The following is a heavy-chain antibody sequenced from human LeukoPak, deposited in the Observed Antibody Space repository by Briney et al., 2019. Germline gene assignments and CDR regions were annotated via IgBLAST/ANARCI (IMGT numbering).Heavy chain of an antibody. CDR1: GFIFSNYN. J-gene: IGHJ4*02. D-gene: IGHD5-18*01. CDR2: ISSSSGTI. CDR3: ARALGYSYGYAVDY. Sequence: GGSPRLSRAASGFIFSNYNMNWVPQTPGKGLEWLSYISSSSGTIYYADSVKGRFTISGDNAKNSLYLQMNSLRAEDTAVYYCARALGYSYGYAVDYWGQGTLVTVSS. V-gene: IGHV3-48*01.